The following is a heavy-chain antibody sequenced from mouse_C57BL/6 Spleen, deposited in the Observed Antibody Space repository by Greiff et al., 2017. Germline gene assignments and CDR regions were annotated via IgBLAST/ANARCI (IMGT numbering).Heavy chain of an antibody. J-gene: IGHJ4*01. CDR2: IYPGDGDT. CDR1: GYAFSSYW. Sequence: VQLQQSGAELVKPGASVKISCKASGYAFSSYWMNWVKQRPGKGLEWIGQIYPGDGDTNYNGKFKGKATLTADKSSSTAYMQLSSLTSEDTAVYYCARSHDGYYRGDYWGQGTSVTVSS. V-gene: IGHV1-80*01. CDR3: ARSHDGYYRGDY. D-gene: IGHD2-3*01.